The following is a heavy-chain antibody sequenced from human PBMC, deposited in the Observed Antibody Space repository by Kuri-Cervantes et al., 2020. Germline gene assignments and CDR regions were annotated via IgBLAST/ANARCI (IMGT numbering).Heavy chain of an antibody. CDR3: AHRRGGGRGRRVVNWFDP. CDR1: GFSLSTSGVG. Sequence: SGPTLVKPTQTLTLTCTFSGFSLSTSGVGVGWIRQPPGKALEWLALIYWDDDKRYSPSLKSRLTITKDTSKNQVVLTMTNMDPVDTATYYCAHRRGGGRGRRVVNWFDPWGQGTLVTVSS. CDR2: IYWDDDK. D-gene: IGHD2-15*01. J-gene: IGHJ5*02. V-gene: IGHV2-5*02.